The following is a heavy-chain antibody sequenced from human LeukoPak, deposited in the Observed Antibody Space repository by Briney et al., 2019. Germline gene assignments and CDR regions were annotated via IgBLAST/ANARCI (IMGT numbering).Heavy chain of an antibody. D-gene: IGHD5-12*01. CDR3: ARGKLVATTSFDY. J-gene: IGHJ4*02. V-gene: IGHV1-69*01. CDR2: IIPIFGTA. Sequence: VKVSCKASGGTFSSYAISWVRQAPGQGLEWMGEIIPIFGTANYAQKFQGRVTITADESTSTAYMELSSLRSEDTAVYYCARGKLVATTSFDYWGQGTLVTVSS. CDR1: GGTFSSYA.